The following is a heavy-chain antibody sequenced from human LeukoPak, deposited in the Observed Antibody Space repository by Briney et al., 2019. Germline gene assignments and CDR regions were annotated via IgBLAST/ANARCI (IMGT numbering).Heavy chain of an antibody. D-gene: IGHD3-10*01. V-gene: IGHV4-61*09. CDR3: ARDAKYYYGSRTYFFFEY. Sequence: SETLSLTCTVSGGSISSGSYYWSWIRQPAGKGLECIGHIYTSGTTNYNPSLKSRVTMSIDTSKNQFSLKLSSVTAADTAIYYCARDAKYYYGSRTYFFFEYWGQGTLLSVSS. CDR1: GGSISSGSYY. J-gene: IGHJ4*02. CDR2: IYTSGTT.